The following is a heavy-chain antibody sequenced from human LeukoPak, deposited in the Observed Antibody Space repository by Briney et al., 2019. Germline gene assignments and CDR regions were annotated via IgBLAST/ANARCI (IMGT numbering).Heavy chain of an antibody. CDR3: ARAAAGSYYYYYGMDV. Sequence: GASVKVSCKASGYTFTSYDINWVRQATGQGLEWMGWMNPNSGNTGYAQKFQGRVTMTRNTSISTAYMELSSLRSEDTAVYYCARAAAGSYYYYYGMDVRGQGTTVTVSS. CDR2: MNPNSGNT. CDR1: GYTFTSYD. V-gene: IGHV1-8*01. J-gene: IGHJ6*02. D-gene: IGHD6-13*01.